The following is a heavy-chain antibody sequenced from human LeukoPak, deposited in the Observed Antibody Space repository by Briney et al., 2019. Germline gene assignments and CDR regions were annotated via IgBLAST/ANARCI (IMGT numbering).Heavy chain of an antibody. V-gene: IGHV3-23*01. D-gene: IGHD1-14*01. CDR1: GFTFSTYA. CDR2: ISASADRT. Sequence: GGSLRLSCAASGFTFSTYAMTWVRQAPGKGLEWVSSISASADRTYYADSVKGRFTISRDNSKNTLDLRMNSLRAEDTAVFYCAKGGYKGDFFDYWGQGSLVTVSS. J-gene: IGHJ4*02. CDR3: AKGGYKGDFFDY.